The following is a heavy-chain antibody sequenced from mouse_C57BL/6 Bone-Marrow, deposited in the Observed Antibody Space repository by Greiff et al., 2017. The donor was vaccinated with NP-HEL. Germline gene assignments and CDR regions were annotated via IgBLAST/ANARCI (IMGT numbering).Heavy chain of an antibody. D-gene: IGHD4-1*01. CDR1: GYTFTSYG. CDR2: IYPRSGNT. CDR3: VSWDWFAY. J-gene: IGHJ3*01. Sequence: QVQLKESGAELARPGASVKLSCKASGYTFTSYGISWVKQRTGQGLEWIGEIYPRSGNTYYNEKFKGKATLTADKSSSTAYMELRSLTSEDSAVYFCVSWDWFAYWGQGTLVTVSA. V-gene: IGHV1-81*01.